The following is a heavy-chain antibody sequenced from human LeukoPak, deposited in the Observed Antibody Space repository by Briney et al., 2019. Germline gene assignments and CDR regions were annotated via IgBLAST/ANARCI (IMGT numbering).Heavy chain of an antibody. CDR1: GFIFSNYA. V-gene: IGHV3-23*01. CDR2: IRNSGVNI. J-gene: IGHJ5*02. Sequence: GGSLRLSCAASGFIFSNYAMSWVRQAPGKGLEWVSAIRNSGVNIYYADSVKGRFTISRDNSNNTLFLQMNSLRVEDTAVYYCVKDVRCSNGGNYYGWFDPWGQGTLVTVSS. D-gene: IGHD4/OR15-4a*01. CDR3: VKDVRCSNGGNYYGWFDP.